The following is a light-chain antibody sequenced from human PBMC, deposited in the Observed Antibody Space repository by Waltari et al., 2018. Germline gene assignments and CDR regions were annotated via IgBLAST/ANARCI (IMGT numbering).Light chain of an antibody. Sequence: DIQLTQSPSSLSASVGDRVTLTCRASRSIGSYLNWYQQKPGTAPDLPTFAAYNLQFAGALRLSGSGAGTEVSLTISGLQPEDSATYYCQQSYTSPEITFGGGTKVEIK. CDR1: RSIGSY. J-gene: IGKJ4*01. CDR2: AAY. V-gene: IGKV1-39*01. CDR3: QQSYTSPEIT.